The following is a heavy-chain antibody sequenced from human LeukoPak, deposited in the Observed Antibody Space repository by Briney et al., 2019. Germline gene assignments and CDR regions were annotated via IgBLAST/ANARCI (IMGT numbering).Heavy chain of an antibody. CDR3: ARSTWNDVHFDY. Sequence: PSETLSLTCTVSGGSMSNYYWTWIRQPPGKGLEWLGYVYYRGSTNYNPSLKSRVTISVDTSKNQFSLKLSSVTAADTAVYYCARSTWNDVHFDYWGQGTLVTVSS. V-gene: IGHV4-59*01. D-gene: IGHD1-1*01. J-gene: IGHJ4*02. CDR2: VYYRGST. CDR1: GGSMSNYY.